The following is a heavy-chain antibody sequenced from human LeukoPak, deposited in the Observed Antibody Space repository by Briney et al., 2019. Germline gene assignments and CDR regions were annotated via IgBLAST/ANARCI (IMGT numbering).Heavy chain of an antibody. D-gene: IGHD3-22*01. Sequence: GGSLRLSCAASGFTFSNNWMHWVRQAPGKGLVWVSRINSDGRTTTYADSVKGRFTISRDNTKNTLYLQMNSLRAEDTAVYYCAMIKEGWGQGTLVTVSS. CDR1: GFTFSNNW. V-gene: IGHV3-74*01. CDR3: AMIKEG. J-gene: IGHJ4*02. CDR2: INSDGRTT.